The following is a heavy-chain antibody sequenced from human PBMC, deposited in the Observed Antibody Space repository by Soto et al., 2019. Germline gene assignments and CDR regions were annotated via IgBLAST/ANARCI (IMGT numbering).Heavy chain of an antibody. CDR3: ARGQYTSSSARIDF. D-gene: IGHD6-6*01. Sequence: SETLSLTCNVSGASISIDGYYWSWVRQHPGEGLEWIGYIYYSGSTYYNPSLESRATISVDTSKNQLSLKLRSVAAADTAVYYCARGQYTSSSARIDFWGQGTLVTVSS. CDR1: GASISIDGYY. J-gene: IGHJ4*02. V-gene: IGHV4-31*03. CDR2: IYYSGST.